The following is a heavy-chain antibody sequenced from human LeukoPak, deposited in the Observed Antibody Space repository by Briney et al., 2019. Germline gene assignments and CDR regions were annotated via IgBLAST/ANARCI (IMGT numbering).Heavy chain of an antibody. CDR2: ISGRGEAI. J-gene: IGHJ4*02. D-gene: IGHD2-15*01. Sequence: PGGSLRLSCAASGFTFSSYGMDWVRQAPGKGLEWISYISGRGEAIFYADSVQGRFTISRDNAKNSIYLQMNGLTAEDTAVYYCARTYGSGSLDYGGQGTLVTVSS. CDR1: GFTFSSYG. V-gene: IGHV3-48*01. CDR3: ARTYGSGSLDY.